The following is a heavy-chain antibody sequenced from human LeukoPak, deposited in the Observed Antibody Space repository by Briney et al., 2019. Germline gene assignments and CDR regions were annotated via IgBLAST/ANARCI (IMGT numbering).Heavy chain of an antibody. V-gene: IGHV3-48*04. D-gene: IGHD3-10*01. CDR2: ISGVSSLI. J-gene: IGHJ4*02. CDR3: AREFPKDYYGSGGDY. CDR1: GFTFSSYS. Sequence: PGGSLRLSCAASGFTFSSYSMNWVRQAPGRGLEWVAYISGVSSLIYYADSVKGRFTISRDNAKNSLYLQMNSLRAEDTAVYYCAREFPKDYYGSGGDYWGQGTLVTVSS.